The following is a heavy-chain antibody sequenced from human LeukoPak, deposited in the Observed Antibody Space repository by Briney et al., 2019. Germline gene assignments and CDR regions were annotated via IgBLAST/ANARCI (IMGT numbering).Heavy chain of an antibody. CDR1: GGTFSSYA. Sequence: GSSVKVSCKASGGTFSSYAISWVRQAPGQGLEWMGRIIPILGIANYAQKFQGRVTITADKSTSTAYMELSSLRSEDTAVYYCARDGYFGTAMVFDYYGMDVWGQGTTVTVSS. V-gene: IGHV1-69*04. CDR2: IIPILGIA. D-gene: IGHD5-18*01. CDR3: ARDGYFGTAMVFDYYGMDV. J-gene: IGHJ6*02.